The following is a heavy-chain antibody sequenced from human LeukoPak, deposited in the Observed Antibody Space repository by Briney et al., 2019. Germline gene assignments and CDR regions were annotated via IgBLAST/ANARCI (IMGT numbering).Heavy chain of an antibody. D-gene: IGHD3-22*01. V-gene: IGHV1-2*02. J-gene: IGHJ3*02. CDR3: ARAAYYDSSGYRYEAFDI. Sequence: ASVKVSCKASGYTFTGYYMHWVRQAPGQGLEWMGWINPNSGGTNYAQKFQGRVTMTRDTSISTAYMELSRLRSDDTAVYYCARAAYYDSSGYRYEAFDIWGQGTMVTVSS. CDR2: INPNSGGT. CDR1: GYTFTGYY.